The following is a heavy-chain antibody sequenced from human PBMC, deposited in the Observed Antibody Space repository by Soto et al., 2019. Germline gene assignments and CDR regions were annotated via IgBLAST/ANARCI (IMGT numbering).Heavy chain of an antibody. Sequence: GEALKISCKGSGYSFAGYWITWVRQKPGKGLEWMGRIDPSDSQTYYSPSFRGHVTISVTKSITTVFLQWSSLRASDTAMYYCARQIYDSDTGPNFQYYFDSWGQGTRVTVSS. J-gene: IGHJ4*02. V-gene: IGHV5-10-1*01. CDR3: ARQIYDSDTGPNFQYYFDS. CDR2: IDPSDSQT. CDR1: GYSFAGYW. D-gene: IGHD3-22*01.